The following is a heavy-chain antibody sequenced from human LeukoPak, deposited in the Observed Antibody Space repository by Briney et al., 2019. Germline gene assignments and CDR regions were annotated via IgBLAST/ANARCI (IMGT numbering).Heavy chain of an antibody. J-gene: IGHJ4*02. CDR3: ARDLLNEGNHLDY. D-gene: IGHD4-23*01. CDR1: GGSFSGYY. Sequence: SETLSLTCAVYGGSFSGYYWSWIRQPPGKGLEWIGEINHSGSTNYNPSLKSRVTISVDTSKNQFSLKLSSVTAADTAVYYCARDLLNEGNHLDYWGQGTLVTVSS. CDR2: INHSGST. V-gene: IGHV4-34*01.